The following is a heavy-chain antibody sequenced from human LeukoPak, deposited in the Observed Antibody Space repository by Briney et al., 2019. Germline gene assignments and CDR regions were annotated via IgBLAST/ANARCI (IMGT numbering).Heavy chain of an antibody. J-gene: IGHJ4*02. CDR2: INHSGST. Sequence: SETLSLTCAVYGGSFSGYYWSWIRQPPGKGLEWIREINHSGSTNYNPSLKSRVTISVDTSKNQFSLKLSSVTAADTAVYYCARVEMATIDYWGQGTLVTVSS. CDR1: GGSFSGYY. D-gene: IGHD5-24*01. V-gene: IGHV4-34*01. CDR3: ARVEMATIDY.